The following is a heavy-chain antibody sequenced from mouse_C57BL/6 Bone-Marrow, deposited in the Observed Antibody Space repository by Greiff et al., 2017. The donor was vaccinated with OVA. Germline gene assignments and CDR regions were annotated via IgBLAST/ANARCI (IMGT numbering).Heavy chain of an antibody. J-gene: IGHJ3*01. CDR3: GRVAGGRGGAY. CDR2: ISDGGSYT. Sequence: EVQLVESGGGLVKPGGSLKLSCAASGFTFSSYAMSWVRQTPEKRLEWVATISDGGSYTYYPDNVKGRFTISRDNAKNNLYLQMSHLKSEDTAMYYCGRVAGGRGGAYWGQGTLVTVSA. V-gene: IGHV5-4*01. CDR1: GFTFSSYA.